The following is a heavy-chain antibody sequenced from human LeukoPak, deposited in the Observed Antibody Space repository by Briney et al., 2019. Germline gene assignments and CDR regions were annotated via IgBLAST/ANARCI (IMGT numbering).Heavy chain of an antibody. CDR2: IYHSGST. Sequence: SETLSLTCAVSGGSISSSNWWSWVRQPPGKGPEWIGEIYHSGSTNYNPSLKSRVTISVDKSENQFSLKLSSVTAADTAVYYCAEGPRGYFDYWGQGTLVTVSS. CDR3: AEGPRGYFDY. D-gene: IGHD3-10*01. V-gene: IGHV4-4*02. J-gene: IGHJ4*02. CDR1: GGSISSSNW.